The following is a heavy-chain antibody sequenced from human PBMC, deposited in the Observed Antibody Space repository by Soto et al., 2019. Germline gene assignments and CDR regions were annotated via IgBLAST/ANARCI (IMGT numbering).Heavy chain of an antibody. V-gene: IGHV1-69*12. CDR3: ARDVCSGGSCHLYWFDP. D-gene: IGHD2-15*01. CDR2: IIPIFGTA. J-gene: IGHJ5*02. Sequence: QVQLVQSGAEVKKPGSSVKVSCKASGGTFSSYAISWVRQAPGQGLEWMVGIIPIFGTANYAQKFQGRVTITADESTSTAYMELSSLRSEDTAVYYCARDVCSGGSCHLYWFDPWGQGTLVTVSS. CDR1: GGTFSSYA.